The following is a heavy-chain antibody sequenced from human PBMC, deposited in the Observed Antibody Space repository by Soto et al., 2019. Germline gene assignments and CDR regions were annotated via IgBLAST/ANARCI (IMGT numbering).Heavy chain of an antibody. V-gene: IGHV1-18*01. CDR2: ISAYNGNT. CDR3: ARVSGTRFLEWFPTHYFDY. Sequence: GASVKVSCKASGYTFNSYGISWVRQAPGQGLEWIGWISAYNGNTNYAQKLQGRVTMTTDTSTSTAYMELRSLRSDDTAVYYCARVSGTRFLEWFPTHYFDYWRQGTLVTVSS. CDR1: GYTFNSYG. D-gene: IGHD3-3*01. J-gene: IGHJ4*02.